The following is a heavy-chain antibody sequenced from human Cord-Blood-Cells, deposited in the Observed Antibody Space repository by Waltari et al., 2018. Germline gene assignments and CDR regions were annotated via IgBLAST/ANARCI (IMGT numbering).Heavy chain of an antibody. V-gene: IGHV1-24*01. CDR1: GYTLTELS. CDR3: ATGSGDSSGYYYYFDY. Sequence: QAQLVQSGAEGKKPGASVQVSCKVSGYTLTELSMHWVRQAPGKGREWMGGFDPEDGETIYAQKFQGRVTMTEDTSTDTAYMELSSLRSEDTAVYYCATGSGDSSGYYYYFDYWGQGTLVTVSS. J-gene: IGHJ4*02. CDR2: FDPEDGET. D-gene: IGHD3-22*01.